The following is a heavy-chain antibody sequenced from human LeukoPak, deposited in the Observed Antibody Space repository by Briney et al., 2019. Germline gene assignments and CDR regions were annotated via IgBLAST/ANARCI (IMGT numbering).Heavy chain of an antibody. V-gene: IGHV4/OR15-8*01. CDR1: GGSIDSTNW. CDR2: IHHDGRI. D-gene: IGHD3-16*02. J-gene: IGHJ4*02. Sequence: SEALSLTCDVSGGSIDSTNWWNWVRQPPGKGLEWIGEIHHDGRINYNPSLKSRVTLSVDKSKNQFSLRLNSVTAADTAMYYCARSHDHLWGNYPDYWGQGTLVTVSS. CDR3: ARSHDHLWGNYPDY.